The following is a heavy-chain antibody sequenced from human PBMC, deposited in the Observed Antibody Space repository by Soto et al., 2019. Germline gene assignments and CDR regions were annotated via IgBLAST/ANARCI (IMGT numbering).Heavy chain of an antibody. CDR2: KTDDRSND. CDR3: ARGSGAQYKTGSFLD. V-gene: IGHV3-30*10. J-gene: IGHJ4*02. D-gene: IGHD6-25*01. CDR1: GFPFRDYG. Sequence: PRRPLRLSCASSGFPFRDYGMHWVRPATGRQREGVAFKTDDRSNDNYRDSVKGRFTISRDKSKNTLSLQMNSLSPEDTAVYYCARGSGAQYKTGSFLDWGQGTRVTVSS.